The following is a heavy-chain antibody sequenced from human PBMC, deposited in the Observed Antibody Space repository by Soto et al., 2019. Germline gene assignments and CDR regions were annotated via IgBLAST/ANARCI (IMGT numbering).Heavy chain of an antibody. Sequence: GGSLRLSCAASGFTFSSYAMSWVRQAPGKGLEWVSAISGSGGSTYYGDSVKGRLTISRENSKKTLYLQMNSLRAEETAVYYCAKERAYCSGGSCYGGLGHDAFDIWGQGTMVTVSS. D-gene: IGHD2-15*01. CDR1: GFTFSSYA. CDR3: AKERAYCSGGSCYGGLGHDAFDI. V-gene: IGHV3-23*01. J-gene: IGHJ3*02. CDR2: ISGSGGST.